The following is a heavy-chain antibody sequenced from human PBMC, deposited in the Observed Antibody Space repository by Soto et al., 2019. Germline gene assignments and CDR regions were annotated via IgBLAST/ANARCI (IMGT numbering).Heavy chain of an antibody. D-gene: IGHD3-22*01. CDR2: ISAYNGNT. V-gene: IGHV1-18*04. J-gene: IGHJ4*02. CDR3: ARDHNTMIVVVFDY. Sequence: ASVKVSCKASGYTFTSYGISWVRQAPGQGLEWMGWISAYNGNTNYAQKLQGRVTMTTDTSTSTAYMELRSLRSDDTAVYYCARDHNTMIVVVFDYWGQGTLVTVSS. CDR1: GYTFTSYG.